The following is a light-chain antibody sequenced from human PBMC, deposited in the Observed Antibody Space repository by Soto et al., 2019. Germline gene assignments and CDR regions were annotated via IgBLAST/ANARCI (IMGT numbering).Light chain of an antibody. CDR1: SSDVGAYNY. CDR3: SSYTSSSSLVV. Sequence: QSALTQPASVSGSPGQSITISCTGTSSDVGAYNYVSWYQQHPGKAPKLMIYDVSNRPSGVSNRFSGSKSGNTASLTISGLQAEDEADYYCSSYTSSSSLVVFGVGTKLTVL. V-gene: IGLV2-14*03. CDR2: DVS. J-gene: IGLJ2*01.